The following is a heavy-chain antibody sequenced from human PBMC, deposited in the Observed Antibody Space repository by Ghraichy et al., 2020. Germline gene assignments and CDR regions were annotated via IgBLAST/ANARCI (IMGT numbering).Heavy chain of an antibody. J-gene: IGHJ4*02. CDR3: ARDRVGAALFDD. CDR2: IYNTGSA. Sequence: SETPSLTCPISSGSIGYHYGNWIRQPAGKGLEWIGRIYNTGSASYNPSLKSRVSMSMDASKNQFFLNLTSVTAADTAVYYCARDRVGAALFDDWGQGTLVIVSP. D-gene: IGHD1-26*01. V-gene: IGHV4-4*07. CDR1: SGSIGYHY.